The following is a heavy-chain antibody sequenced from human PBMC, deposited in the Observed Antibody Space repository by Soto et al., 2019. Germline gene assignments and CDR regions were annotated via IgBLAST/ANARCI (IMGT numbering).Heavy chain of an antibody. J-gene: IGHJ6*02. CDR1: GFTFSSYD. V-gene: IGHV3-13*01. Sequence: GGSLRLSCAASGFTFSSYDMHWVRQATGKGLEWVSAIGTAGDTYYPGSVKGRFTISRENAKNSLYLQMNSLRAGDTAVYCCARAARLRNYYYGMDVWGQGTTVTVSS. CDR3: ARAARLRNYYYGMDV. D-gene: IGHD4-17*01. CDR2: IGTAGDT.